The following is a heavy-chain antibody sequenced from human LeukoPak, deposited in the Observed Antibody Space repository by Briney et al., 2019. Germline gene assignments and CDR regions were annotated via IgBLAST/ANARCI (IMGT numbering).Heavy chain of an antibody. J-gene: IGHJ4*02. CDR3: ARDGRYSGTYLDY. V-gene: IGHV1-18*01. Sequence: ASVKVSCKTSGYIFKNYGVSWVRQAPGQGLEWMGWISGHTGNTKYAETVQGRVTMITDISTTTVYMEMRSLRSDDTAVYFCARDGRYSGTYLDYWGQGTLVTVSS. CDR1: GYIFKNYG. D-gene: IGHD1-26*01. CDR2: ISGHTGNT.